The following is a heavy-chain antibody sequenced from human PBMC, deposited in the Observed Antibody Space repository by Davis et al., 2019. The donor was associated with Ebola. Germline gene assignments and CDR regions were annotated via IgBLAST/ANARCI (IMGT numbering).Heavy chain of an antibody. D-gene: IGHD2-2*01. J-gene: IGHJ4*02. Sequence: ASVKVSCKASGYTFTYRYLHWVRQAPGQRLEWMGWINAGNGNTKYSQKFQGRVTITRDTSASTAYMELSSLRSEDTAVYYCASSSSEIGIDYWGQGTLVTVSS. CDR2: INAGNGNT. CDR1: GYTFTYRY. CDR3: ASSSSEIGIDY. V-gene: IGHV1-3*01.